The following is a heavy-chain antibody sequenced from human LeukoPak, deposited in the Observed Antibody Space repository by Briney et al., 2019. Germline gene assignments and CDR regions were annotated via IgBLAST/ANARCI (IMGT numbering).Heavy chain of an antibody. CDR1: GFTFSSYE. V-gene: IGHV3-48*03. J-gene: IGHJ6*02. CDR2: ISSSGSTI. CDR3: ARVTVWFGELLSEHYGMDV. Sequence: GGSLRLSCAASGFTFSSYEMNWLRQAQGKGLEGVSYISSSGSTIYYANSVKGRFTISRDNAKNSLYLQMNSLRAEDTAVYYCARVTVWFGELLSEHYGMDVWGQGTTVTVSS. D-gene: IGHD3-10*01.